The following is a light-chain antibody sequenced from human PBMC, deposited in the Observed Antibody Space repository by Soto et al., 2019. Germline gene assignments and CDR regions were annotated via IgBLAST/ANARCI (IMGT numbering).Light chain of an antibody. Sequence: QSALTQPASVCGSPGQSITISCTGTSSDVGSYNLVSWYQQHPGKAPKLMIYEGTKRPSGVSNRFSASKSGNTASLTISGLQAEDEADYYCCSYARSSPHVLFGGGTKLTVL. J-gene: IGLJ2*01. CDR3: CSYARSSPHVL. CDR2: EGT. CDR1: SSDVGSYNL. V-gene: IGLV2-23*01.